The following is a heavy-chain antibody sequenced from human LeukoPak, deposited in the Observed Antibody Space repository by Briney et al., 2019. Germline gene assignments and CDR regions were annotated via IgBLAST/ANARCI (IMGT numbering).Heavy chain of an antibody. CDR3: AKGTRDDYGDYFYFDY. D-gene: IGHD4-17*01. CDR2: IKKDGSGK. Sequence: GGSLRLSCAASGFTFSNYWMSWVRQAPGKGLEWVANIKKDGSGKYYVDSVKGRFTISRDNSKNTLYLQMNSLRAEDTAVYYCAKGTRDDYGDYFYFDYWGQGTLVTVSS. V-gene: IGHV3-7*03. CDR1: GFTFSNYW. J-gene: IGHJ4*02.